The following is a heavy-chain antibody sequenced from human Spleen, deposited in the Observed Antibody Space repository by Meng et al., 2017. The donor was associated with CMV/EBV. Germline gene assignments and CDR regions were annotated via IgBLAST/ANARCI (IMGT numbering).Heavy chain of an antibody. CDR2: IYYNGNS. CDR3: ARDLLGYCRSSSCYTRGFDY. Sequence: GSLRLSCTVSGGSVSSDNSYWSWIRQPPGKALEWIGYIYYNGNSNYNPSLKIRVTMSVDTSKNQFSLKLNSVTAADTAVYYCARDLLGYCRSSSCYTRGFDYWGQGTLVTVSS. D-gene: IGHD2-2*03. V-gene: IGHV4-61*01. CDR1: GGSVSSDNSY. J-gene: IGHJ4*02.